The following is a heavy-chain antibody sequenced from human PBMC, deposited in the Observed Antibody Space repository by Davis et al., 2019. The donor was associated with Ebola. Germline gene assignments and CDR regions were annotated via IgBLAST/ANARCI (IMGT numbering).Heavy chain of an antibody. CDR2: MNSGGTEK. J-gene: IGHJ5*02. Sequence: GESLMIYCAASGFTFSSYSMNCVRQAPGKGLEWVANMNSGGTEKHYVDSLRGRFTISRDNAKNSLYLQMSSLRAEDTAVYYCARDNTRRFDTWGQGTLVTVSS. V-gene: IGHV3-7*01. CDR3: ARDNTRRFDT. CDR1: GFTFSSYS.